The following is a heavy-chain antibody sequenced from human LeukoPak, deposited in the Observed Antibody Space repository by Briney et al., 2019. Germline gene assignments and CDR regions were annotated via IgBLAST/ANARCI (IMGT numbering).Heavy chain of an antibody. CDR1: GFTFSKYW. V-gene: IGHV3-74*01. J-gene: IGHJ4*02. D-gene: IGHD6-19*01. Sequence: GGSLRLSCAASGFTFSKYWMLWVRQAPGKGLESVSRINTDGTGTTYADSVKGRFTVSRDNADNTMFLQMNSVRDEDTAVYYCATKQWLAPPPDSWGQGNPVTASS. CDR3: ATKQWLAPPPDS. CDR2: INTDGTGT.